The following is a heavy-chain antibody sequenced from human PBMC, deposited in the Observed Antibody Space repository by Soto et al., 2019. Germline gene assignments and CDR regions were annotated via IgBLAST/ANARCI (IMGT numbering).Heavy chain of an antibody. CDR1: GFTFSSYA. CDR3: ARGGATDSVLMVYAIAYYYGMDV. J-gene: IGHJ6*02. Sequence: QVQLVESGGGVVQPGRSLRLSCAASGFTFSSYAMHWVRQAPGKGLEWVAVISYDGSNKYYADSVKGRFTISRDNSKNTLYLQMNSMRAEDTAVYYCARGGATDSVLMVYAIAYYYGMDVGGQGTTVTVSS. D-gene: IGHD2-8*01. CDR2: ISYDGSNK. V-gene: IGHV3-30-3*01.